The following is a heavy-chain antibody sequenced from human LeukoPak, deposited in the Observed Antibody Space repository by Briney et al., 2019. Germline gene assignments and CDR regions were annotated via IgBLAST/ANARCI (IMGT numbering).Heavy chain of an antibody. CDR3: ARLGYSSSWYKLDY. CDR1: DGSISNYQ. J-gene: IGHJ4*02. V-gene: IGHV4-59*08. Sequence: SETLSITCTVADGSISNYQWSWIRQPPGKGLDWIGYIYSSGSTNYNPSLESRLTISVDTSKNQLSLRLRSVTAADTAVYYCARLGYSSSWYKLDYWGQGTLVTVSS. D-gene: IGHD6-13*01. CDR2: IYSSGST.